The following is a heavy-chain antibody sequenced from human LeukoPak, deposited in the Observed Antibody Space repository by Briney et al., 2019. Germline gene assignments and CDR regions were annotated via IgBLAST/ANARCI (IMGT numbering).Heavy chain of an antibody. J-gene: IGHJ4*02. CDR1: GGTFSSYA. D-gene: IGHD3-3*01. V-gene: IGHV1-69*05. CDR2: IIPIFGTA. CDR3: ARVGGGLTVRFGVVDEAFDY. Sequence: GASVKVSCKASGGTFSSYAISWVRQAPGQGLEWMGGIIPIFGTANYAQKFQGRVTITTDESTSTAYMELSSLRSEDTAVYYCARVGGGLTVRFGVVDEAFDYWGQGTLVTVSS.